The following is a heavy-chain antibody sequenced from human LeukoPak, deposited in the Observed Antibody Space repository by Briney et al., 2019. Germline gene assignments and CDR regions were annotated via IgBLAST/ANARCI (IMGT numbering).Heavy chain of an antibody. CDR2: ISDSGGNT. Sequence: GGSLRLSCAASGFTFSSYAMSWVRQAPGKGLEWVSGISDSGGNTYYADSVKGRFTVSRDNSKNTLFLQMNSLRVEDTAVYYCAQDSGYCSSTSCYGGFDYWGQGTLVTVSS. CDR1: GFTFSSYA. D-gene: IGHD2-2*01. V-gene: IGHV3-23*01. J-gene: IGHJ4*02. CDR3: AQDSGYCSSTSCYGGFDY.